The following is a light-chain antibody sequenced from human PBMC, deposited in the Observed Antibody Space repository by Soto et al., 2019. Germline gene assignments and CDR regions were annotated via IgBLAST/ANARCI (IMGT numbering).Light chain of an antibody. Sequence: IEMTQAGSALCASVGARVTITCRASQSISSYLNWYQQKPGKAPKLLIYAASSLQSGAPSRFSGSGSRTDSTQPSGRKEPEDLLFRSMRLT. CDR2: AAS. J-gene: IGKJ4*01. V-gene: IGKV1-39*01. CDR3: RLT. CDR1: QSISSY.